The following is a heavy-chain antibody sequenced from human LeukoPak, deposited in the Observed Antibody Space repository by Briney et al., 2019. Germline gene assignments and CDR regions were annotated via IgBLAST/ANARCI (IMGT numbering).Heavy chain of an antibody. CDR1: GGSISSGDYY. CDR2: IYYSGST. D-gene: IGHD4-23*01. Sequence: SETLSLTCTVSGGSISSGDYYWSWIRQPPGKGLEWIGYIYYSGSTYYNPSLKSRVTISVDTSKNQFSLKLSSVTAADTAVYYCARDPTVVTPSNAFDIWGQGTMVTVSS. V-gene: IGHV4-30-4*01. J-gene: IGHJ3*02. CDR3: ARDPTVVTPSNAFDI.